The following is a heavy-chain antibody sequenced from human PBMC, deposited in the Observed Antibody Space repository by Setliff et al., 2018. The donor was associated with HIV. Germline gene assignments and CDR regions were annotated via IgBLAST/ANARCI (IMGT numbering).Heavy chain of an antibody. V-gene: IGHV4-34*01. Sequence: SETLSLTCAVHGGSFSNYYWSWIRQSPGEGLEWIGEINHGGSTNYNPSLKSRVTMSVDTSKNQFSLQPTSVTAADTALYFCARATESSYDLLTAFWFFDSWGQGTPVTAPQ. CDR1: GGSFSNYY. J-gene: IGHJ4*02. CDR2: INHGGST. CDR3: ARATESSYDLLTAFWFFDS. D-gene: IGHD3-9*01.